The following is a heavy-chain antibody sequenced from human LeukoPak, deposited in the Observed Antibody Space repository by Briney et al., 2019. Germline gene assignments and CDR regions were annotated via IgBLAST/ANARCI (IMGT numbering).Heavy chain of an antibody. Sequence: SETLSLTCAVYGGSFSGYYCSWIRQPPGKGLESLGVVNHSGSTTYNPSLKSRVTISVDTSKNQFSLKLSSVTAAETAVYYCARKASMVRGVTGDYYYYYYMDVWGKGNTVTVSS. CDR1: GGSFSGYY. J-gene: IGHJ6*03. D-gene: IGHD3-10*01. CDR3: ARKASMVRGVTGDYYYYYYMDV. CDR2: VNHSGST. V-gene: IGHV4-34*01.